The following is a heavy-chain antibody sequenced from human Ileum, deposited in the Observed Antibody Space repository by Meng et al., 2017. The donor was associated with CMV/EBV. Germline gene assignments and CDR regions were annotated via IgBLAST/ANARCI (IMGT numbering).Heavy chain of an antibody. CDR1: GGTFNNYV. Sequence: GGTFNNYVLSWVRQAPGQGLEWMGGIIPISTTANYARKFQGRLTITTDESTSTAYMELSSLRSEDTAVYYCARDPYYHDSSGDYFSFWGQGTLVTVSS. D-gene: IGHD3-22*01. J-gene: IGHJ4*02. CDR3: ARDPYYHDSSGDYFSF. V-gene: IGHV1-69*05. CDR2: IIPISTTA.